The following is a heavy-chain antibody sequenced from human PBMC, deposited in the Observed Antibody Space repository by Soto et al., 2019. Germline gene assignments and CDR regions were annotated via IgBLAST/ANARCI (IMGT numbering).Heavy chain of an antibody. J-gene: IGHJ4*02. CDR2: ISGSGGST. V-gene: IGHV3-23*01. Sequence: GGSLRLSCAASGFTFSSYAMSWVRQAPGKGLEWVSAISGSGGSTYYADSVKGRFTISRDNSKNTLYLQMNSLRAEDTAVYYCAKLSRYDILTGYYGPDYWGQGTLVTVSS. CDR3: AKLSRYDILTGYYGPDY. CDR1: GFTFSSYA. D-gene: IGHD3-9*01.